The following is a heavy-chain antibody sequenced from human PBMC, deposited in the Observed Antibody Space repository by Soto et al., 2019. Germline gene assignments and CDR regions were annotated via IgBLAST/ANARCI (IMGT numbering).Heavy chain of an antibody. CDR2: IRYDGSNK. D-gene: IGHD5-18*01. V-gene: IGHV3-33*01. CDR3: ERRAVDTALADNWFDP. Sequence: PGGSLRLSCAASGFTFSSYAMHWVRQAPGKGLEWVAVIRYDGSNKYYADSVKGRFTISRDNSKNTLYLQMNSVRGEHTAVYYCERRAVDTALADNWFDPWGQGTLVTVSS. CDR1: GFTFSSYA. J-gene: IGHJ5*02.